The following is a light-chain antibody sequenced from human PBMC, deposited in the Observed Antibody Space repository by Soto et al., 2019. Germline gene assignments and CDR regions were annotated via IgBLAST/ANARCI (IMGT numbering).Light chain of an antibody. V-gene: IGKV3-20*01. CDR1: QSVDTTF. CDR2: GAS. CDR3: QQDMSSVT. Sequence: EIVLTQSPGSLSLSPGQRATLSCRASQSVDTTFFAWYQKKPGQAPRLLIYGASKRATGIPDRFSGSGSGKDFTLIIRRLEPEDFAVYYWQQDMSSVTFGQGTKVEIK. J-gene: IGKJ1*01.